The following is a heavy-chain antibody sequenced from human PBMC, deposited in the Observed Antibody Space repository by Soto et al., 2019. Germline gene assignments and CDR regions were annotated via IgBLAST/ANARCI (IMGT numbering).Heavy chain of an antibody. CDR2: IYYSGSI. V-gene: IGHV4-30-4*08. J-gene: IGHJ6*02. CDR1: GGSISRDIYH. CDR3: AREDDGGDSDYYGLDV. Sequence: QVHLQQSGPGLVRPSQTLSLTCTVYGGSISRDIYHWTWIRQSPGKGLEWIGYIYYSGSIFYNPSFKSLVTISVDSSKNQFPLQLSSVTAADTAVYFCAREDDGGDSDYYGLDVWGQGTTVTVSS. D-gene: IGHD2-21*02.